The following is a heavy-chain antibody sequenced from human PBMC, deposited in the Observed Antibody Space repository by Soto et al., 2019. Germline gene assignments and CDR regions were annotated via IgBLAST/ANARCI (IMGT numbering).Heavy chain of an antibody. D-gene: IGHD1-26*01. CDR2: IWYDGSNK. V-gene: IGHV3-33*01. CDR1: GFTFSSYG. CDR3: ARDSASGSYGPDY. Sequence: QVQLVESGGGVVQPGRSLRLSCAASGFTFSSYGMHWVRQAPGKGLEWVAVIWYDGSNKYYADSVKGRFTNSRDNSKNTLYLQMNSLRAEDTAVYYCARDSASGSYGPDYWGQGTLVTVSS. J-gene: IGHJ4*02.